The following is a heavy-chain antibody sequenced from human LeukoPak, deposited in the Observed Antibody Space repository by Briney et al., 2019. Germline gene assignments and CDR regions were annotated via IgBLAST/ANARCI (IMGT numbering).Heavy chain of an antibody. CDR2: ISGSGGRT. Sequence: GGSLRLSCAASGFTFSSYAMGRVRQTPGKGLEWVSSISGSGGRTYYAASVKGRFTISRDNSKNTLYLQMSSLRAEDTAIYYCAKGPYSDSSEWFDPWGQGTLVTVSS. D-gene: IGHD6-6*01. V-gene: IGHV3-23*01. J-gene: IGHJ5*02. CDR3: AKGPYSDSSEWFDP. CDR1: GFTFSSYA.